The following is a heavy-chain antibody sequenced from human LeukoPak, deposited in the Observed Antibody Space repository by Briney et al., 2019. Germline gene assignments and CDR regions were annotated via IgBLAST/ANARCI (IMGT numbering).Heavy chain of an antibody. Sequence: ASVKASCKVSGYTFTDYYMHWVHQAPGKGLEWMGLVDPEDGETIYAEKFQGRVTITADTSTDTAYMELSSLRSEDTAVYYCATVYDSSGYYYVFDYWGQGTLVTVSS. J-gene: IGHJ4*02. CDR2: VDPEDGET. V-gene: IGHV1-69-2*01. CDR3: ATVYDSSGYYYVFDY. CDR1: GYTFTDYY. D-gene: IGHD3-22*01.